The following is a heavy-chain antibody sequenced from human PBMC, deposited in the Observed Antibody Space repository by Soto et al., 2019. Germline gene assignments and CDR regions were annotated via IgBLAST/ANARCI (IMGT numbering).Heavy chain of an antibody. CDR2: IKSKTDGGTT. Sequence: GGSLRLSCAASGFTFSNAWMNWVRQAPGKGLEWVGRIKSKTDGGTTDYAAPVKGRLTIPRDDSKNTLYLQMNSLKTEDTAVYYCTTDSNGDSSGYYSSISRFGYWGQGTLVTVSS. D-gene: IGHD3-22*01. CDR1: GFTFSNAW. V-gene: IGHV3-15*07. J-gene: IGHJ4*02. CDR3: TTDSNGDSSGYYSSISRFGY.